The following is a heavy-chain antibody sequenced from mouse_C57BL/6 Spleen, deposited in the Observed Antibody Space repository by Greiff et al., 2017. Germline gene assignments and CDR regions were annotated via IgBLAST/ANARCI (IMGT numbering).Heavy chain of an antibody. D-gene: IGHD2-12*01. J-gene: IGHJ2*01. CDR3: ALYSYPDD. Sequence: QVQLQQPGAELVRPGSSVKLSCKASGYTFTSYSMHWVKQRPIQGLEWIGNIDPCGSETHYNKKFKDKATLTVDKSSSTAYMEVSSLKSEETAVYYCALYSYPDDWGKGTTLTVSS. V-gene: IGHV1-52*01. CDR1: GYTFTSYS. CDR2: IDPCGSET.